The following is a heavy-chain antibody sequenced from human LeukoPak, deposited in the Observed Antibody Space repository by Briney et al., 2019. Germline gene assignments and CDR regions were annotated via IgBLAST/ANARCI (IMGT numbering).Heavy chain of an antibody. CDR3: ARDSRGYYDSSGYFDH. Sequence: SETLSLTCTVSGDSVSSDSYYWSWIRQPPGKGLEWIGYIYYSGTTKQNPSLKSRVTLSVDTSKNQLCLKLNSVTAADTAVYYCARDSRGYYDSSGYFDHWGQGTPVTVSS. D-gene: IGHD3-22*01. CDR1: GDSVSSDSYY. J-gene: IGHJ4*02. CDR2: IYYSGTT. V-gene: IGHV4-61*01.